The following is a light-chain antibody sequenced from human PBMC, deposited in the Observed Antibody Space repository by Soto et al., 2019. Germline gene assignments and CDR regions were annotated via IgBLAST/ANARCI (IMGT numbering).Light chain of an antibody. CDR1: EDINSS. Sequence: DIQMTQSPSSVSSSVGDRVTISCRASEDINSSLAWYQQKPGNAPNILISAAFILQSGVPSRFSGYGSGTDFTLSISSLQPEDFDTYYCQQADSFPITFGQGTRLEIK. CDR3: QQADSFPIT. V-gene: IGKV1-12*01. CDR2: AAF. J-gene: IGKJ5*01.